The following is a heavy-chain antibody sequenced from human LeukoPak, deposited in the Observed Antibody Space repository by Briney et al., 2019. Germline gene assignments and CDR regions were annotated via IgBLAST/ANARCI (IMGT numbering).Heavy chain of an antibody. J-gene: IGHJ4*02. D-gene: IGHD5-12*01. V-gene: IGHV3-64*01. Sequence: GGSLRLSCAASGFTFSTFTMHWVRRAPGKGLEYVSGITDNGGTRNYANSVKGRFTISRDNSKNTLYLQMGSLRPDDMAVYYCAIQISGYVYWGQGTLVTVSS. CDR3: AIQISGYVY. CDR2: ITDNGGTR. CDR1: GFTFSTFT.